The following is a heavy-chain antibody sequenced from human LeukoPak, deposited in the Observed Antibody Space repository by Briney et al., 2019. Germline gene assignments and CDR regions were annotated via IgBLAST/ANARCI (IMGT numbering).Heavy chain of an antibody. CDR2: ITAYNGNT. Sequence: ASVKASCKASRYTTTSYGLSWVRPARAQGREWMGLITAYNGNTNYAQKLQGRVTMTTDTSTSTAYMELRSLRADDTAVYYCARAGRMVRGVTDYWGQGTLVTVSS. J-gene: IGHJ4*02. D-gene: IGHD3-10*01. CDR3: ARAGRMVRGVTDY. V-gene: IGHV1-18*04. CDR1: RYTTTSYG.